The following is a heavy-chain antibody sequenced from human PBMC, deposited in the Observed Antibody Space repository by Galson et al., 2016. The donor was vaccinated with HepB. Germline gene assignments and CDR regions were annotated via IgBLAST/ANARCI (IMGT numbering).Heavy chain of an antibody. CDR2: INPSGGST. D-gene: IGHD2-15*01. V-gene: IGHV1-46*01. CDR1: GYTFTSYY. J-gene: IGHJ4*02. Sequence: LVKVSCKASGYTFTSYYMHWVRQAPGQGLEWMGIINPSGGSTSYAQKFQGRVTMTRDTSTSTVYMELSSLRSEDTAVYYCASCSGGSCYSVDYWGQGTLVTVSS. CDR3: ASCSGGSCYSVDY.